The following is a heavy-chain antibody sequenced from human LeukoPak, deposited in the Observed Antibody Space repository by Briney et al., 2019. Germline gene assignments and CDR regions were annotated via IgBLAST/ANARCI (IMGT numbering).Heavy chain of an antibody. CDR1: GFTFTDYG. D-gene: IGHD2-2*01. CDR2: ISYDGSDK. J-gene: IGHJ3*02. V-gene: IGHV3-30*18. Sequence: RGSLRLSSAASGFTFTDYGMHWVRPAPGRGLECVAVISYDGSDKYYADGVKGRFTISRDNSNNTLYLQMNSLRADHTSVFYCAKKVLPFNAMGGHAFDIWGQGTMLTVSS. CDR3: AKKVLPFNAMGGHAFDI.